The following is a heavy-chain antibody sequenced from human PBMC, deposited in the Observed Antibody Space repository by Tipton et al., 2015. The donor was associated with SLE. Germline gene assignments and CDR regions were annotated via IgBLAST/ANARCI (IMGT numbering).Heavy chain of an antibody. CDR2: ISYDGSDI. V-gene: IGHV3-30*19. CDR1: GFIFSTYG. J-gene: IGHJ6*03. D-gene: IGHD3-3*01. Sequence: SLRLSCAASGFIFSTYGMHWVRQTPGKGLQWVAFISYDGSDIYYADSVKGRFTISRDNSKNTLYLQMNGLRTDDTAGYYCAREVKRFEAMDVWGKGTTVTVSS. CDR3: AREVKRFEAMDV.